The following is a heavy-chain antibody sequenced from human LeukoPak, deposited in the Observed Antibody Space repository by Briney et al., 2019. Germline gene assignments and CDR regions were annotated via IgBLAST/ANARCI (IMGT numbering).Heavy chain of an antibody. CDR3: AKDIDGYNPVYGMDV. D-gene: IGHD5-24*01. CDR2: IWYDGSNK. V-gene: IGHV3-33*06. CDR1: GFTFSSYG. J-gene: IGHJ6*02. Sequence: GRSLRLSCAASGFTFSSYGMHWVRQAPGKGLEWVAVIWYDGSNKYYADSVKGRFTISRDNSKNTLYLQMNSLRAEDTAVYYCAKDIDGYNPVYGMDVWGQGTTVTVSS.